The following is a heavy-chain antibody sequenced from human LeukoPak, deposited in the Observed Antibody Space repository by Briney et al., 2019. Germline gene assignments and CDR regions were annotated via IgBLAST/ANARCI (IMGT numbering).Heavy chain of an antibody. CDR2: IWYDGSIK. CDR3: ARDGGGVHDS. CDR1: GFTFSSYG. V-gene: IGHV3-33*01. Sequence: GGSLRLSCAASGFTFSSYGMHWGRHAPRERREGGAVIWYDGSIKYYADSVKGRFTISKDNSKNTLYLQMNSLRGEDTAVYYCARDGGGVHDSWGQGTLVTVSS. D-gene: IGHD3-16*01. J-gene: IGHJ4*02.